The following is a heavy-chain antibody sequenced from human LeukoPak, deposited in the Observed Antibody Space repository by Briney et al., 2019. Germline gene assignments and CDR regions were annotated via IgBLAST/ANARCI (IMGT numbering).Heavy chain of an antibody. D-gene: IGHD3-22*01. CDR2: ISAYNGNT. Sequence: ASVKVSCKASGYTFTSYGTSWVRQAPGQGLEWMGWISAYNGNTNYAQKLQGRVTMTTDTSTSTAYMELRSLRSDDTAVYYCARKTYYYDSSGYYYFDYWGQGTLVTVSS. J-gene: IGHJ4*02. V-gene: IGHV1-18*01. CDR3: ARKTYYYDSSGYYYFDY. CDR1: GYTFTSYG.